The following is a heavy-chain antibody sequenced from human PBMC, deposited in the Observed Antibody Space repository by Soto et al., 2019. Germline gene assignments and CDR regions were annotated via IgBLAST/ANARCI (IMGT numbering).Heavy chain of an antibody. CDR2: IYYSGTT. D-gene: IGHD3-3*02. CDR1: GGSMSSSSYY. V-gene: IGHV4-39*01. Sequence: SETLSLTCTVSGGSMSSSSYYWGWIRQPPGKGLEWIGSIYYSGTTYYNPSLKSRVTISVDTSKNQFSLNLSSVTAADTAVYYCASPKIAFYNWFDPWVQGTLVTVS. CDR3: ASPKIAFYNWFDP. J-gene: IGHJ5*02.